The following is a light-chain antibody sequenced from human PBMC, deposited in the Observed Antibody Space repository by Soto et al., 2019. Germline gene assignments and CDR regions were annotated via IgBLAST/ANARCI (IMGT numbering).Light chain of an antibody. J-gene: IGLJ2*01. Sequence: QSALTQPASVSGSPGQSITISCTGTSSDVGSYNLVSWHQQHPGKAPKLMIYEGSKRPSGVSNRFSGSKSGNTASLTISGLQAEDEADYYCCSYAGSRVVFGGGTKVTVL. V-gene: IGLV2-23*01. CDR1: SSDVGSYNL. CDR3: CSYAGSRVV. CDR2: EGS.